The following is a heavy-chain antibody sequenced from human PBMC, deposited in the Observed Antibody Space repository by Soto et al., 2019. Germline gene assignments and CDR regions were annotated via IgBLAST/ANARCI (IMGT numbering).Heavy chain of an antibody. CDR3: ARDRDRRGHKYEYYYYGMDV. J-gene: IGHJ6*02. D-gene: IGHD2-2*01. CDR1: GFPFSTYA. CDR2: IWFDGSNK. Sequence: QVQLVESGGGVVQPGRSLRLSCAASGFPFSTYAMHWVRQAPGKGLEWVAVIWFDGSNKYYADSVKGRFTISRDNSKNTQYLQMNSLRAEDTAVYYCARDRDRRGHKYEYYYYGMDVWGQGTTVTVSS. V-gene: IGHV3-33*01.